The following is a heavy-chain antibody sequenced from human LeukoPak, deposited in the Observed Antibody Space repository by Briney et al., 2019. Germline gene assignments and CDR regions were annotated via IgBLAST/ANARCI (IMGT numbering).Heavy chain of an antibody. D-gene: IGHD5-18*01. CDR2: IYYSGST. CDR1: GSSISSYY. Sequence: SETLSLTCTVSGSSISSYYWSWIRQPPGKGLEWIGYIYYSGSTNYNPSLKSRVTISVDTSKNQFSLKLSSVTAADTAVYYCAALGYSYGFDYWGQGTPVTVSS. V-gene: IGHV4-59*01. CDR3: AALGYSYGFDY. J-gene: IGHJ4*02.